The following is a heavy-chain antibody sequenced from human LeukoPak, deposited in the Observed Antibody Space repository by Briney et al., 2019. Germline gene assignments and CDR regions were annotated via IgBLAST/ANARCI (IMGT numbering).Heavy chain of an antibody. CDR3: ARARFIAVPFVY. CDR2: IWYDGSNK. CDR1: GFTFSSYG. J-gene: IGHJ4*02. V-gene: IGHV3-33*01. D-gene: IGHD6-19*01. Sequence: GGSLRLSCAASGFTFSSYGMHWVRQAPGKGLEWAAVIWYDGSNKYYADSVKGRFTISRDNSKNTLYLQMNSLRAEDTAVYYCARARFIAVPFVYWGQGTLVTVSS.